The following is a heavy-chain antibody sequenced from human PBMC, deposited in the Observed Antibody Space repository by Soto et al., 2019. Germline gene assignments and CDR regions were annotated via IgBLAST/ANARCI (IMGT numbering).Heavy chain of an antibody. Sequence: GSLRLSCAASGFSFSSYNMNWVRQAPGKGLEWVSYISGSGSTVYYADSVRGRFSISRDNAKFSLYLQMDSLRDEDTAVYYCVCGSYSMTNYWGQGALVTVSS. V-gene: IGHV3-48*02. CDR3: VCGSYSMTNY. CDR2: ISGSGSTV. CDR1: GFSFSSYN. J-gene: IGHJ4*02. D-gene: IGHD1-26*01.